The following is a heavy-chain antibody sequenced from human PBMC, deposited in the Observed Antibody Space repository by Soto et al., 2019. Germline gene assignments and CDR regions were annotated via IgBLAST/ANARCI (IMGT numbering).Heavy chain of an antibody. Sequence: QVQLQQSGPGLVKPSQTLSLTCAISGDSVSSNSVAWNWIRQSPSSGLEWLGRTYYRSKWYNDYGVTVKGRITINPDTSKNQFSLQLNSVNPEDTAVYYCARGRFNAFGIWGQGTMVTVSS. D-gene: IGHD3-3*01. J-gene: IGHJ3*02. CDR3: ARGRFNAFGI. CDR1: GDSVSSNSVA. V-gene: IGHV6-1*01. CDR2: TYYRSKWYN.